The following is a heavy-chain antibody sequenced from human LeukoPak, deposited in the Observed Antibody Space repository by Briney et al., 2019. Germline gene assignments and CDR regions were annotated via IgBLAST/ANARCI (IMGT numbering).Heavy chain of an antibody. CDR2: IYYSGST. V-gene: IGHV4-59*08. CDR1: GGSISSYY. D-gene: IGHD3-10*01. J-gene: IGHJ4*02. Sequence: SETLSLTCTVSGGSISSYYWSWIRQPPGKGLAWIGYIYYSGSTNYNPSLKSRVTISVDTSKNQFSLKLSSVTAADTAVYYCARHVGRGSGTYPFDNWGQGTLVTVSS. CDR3: ARHVGRGSGTYPFDN.